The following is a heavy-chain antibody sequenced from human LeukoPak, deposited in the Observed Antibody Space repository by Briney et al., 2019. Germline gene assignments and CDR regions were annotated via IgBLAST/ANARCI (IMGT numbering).Heavy chain of an antibody. CDR1: GFTFSTYA. D-gene: IGHD3/OR15-3a*01. J-gene: IGHJ4*02. V-gene: IGHV3-64*01. CDR2: ISSNGDIT. Sequence: GGALRVSCAASGFTFSTYAMHWVRKAPGRGLEYVSAISSNGDITYYANSVKGRFTISRDNSKNTLYLQMGSLRAEDMAVYYCARFGTGVDYWGQGALVTVSS. CDR3: ARFGTGVDY.